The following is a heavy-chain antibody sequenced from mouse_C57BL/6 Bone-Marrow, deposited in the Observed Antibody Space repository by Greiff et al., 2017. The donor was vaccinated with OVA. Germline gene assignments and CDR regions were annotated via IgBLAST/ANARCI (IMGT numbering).Heavy chain of an antibody. J-gene: IGHJ4*01. CDR1: GFTFSDYG. CDR2: ISSGSSTI. V-gene: IGHV5-17*01. D-gene: IGHD2-4*01. Sequence: EVMLVESGGGLVKPGGSLKLSCAASGFTFSDYGMHWVCQAPEKGLEWVAYISSGSSTIYYADTVKGRFTISRDNAKNTLFLQMTSLRSEDTAMYYCARPYDYDGRDAMDYWGQGTSVTVSS. CDR3: ARPYDYDGRDAMDY.